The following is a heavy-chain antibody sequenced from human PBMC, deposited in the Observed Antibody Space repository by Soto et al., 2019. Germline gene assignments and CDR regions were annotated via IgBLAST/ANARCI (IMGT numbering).Heavy chain of an antibody. CDR3: AKDPAGGNGIGLFDP. D-gene: IGHD2-2*01. CDR2: ISDSEGST. Sequence: EVQLLESGGGLVQPGGSLRLSCAGSGFTFSSYAMRWVRQAPGKGLEWVSGISDSEGSTYYADSVKGRFTISRDNSKNTLNFQAKSLRAEDTAVDYGAKDPAGGNGIGLFDPWGQGTLVTVSS. V-gene: IGHV3-23*01. CDR1: GFTFSSYA. J-gene: IGHJ5*02.